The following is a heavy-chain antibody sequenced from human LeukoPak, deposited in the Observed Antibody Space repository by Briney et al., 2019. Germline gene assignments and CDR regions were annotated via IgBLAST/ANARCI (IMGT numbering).Heavy chain of an antibody. V-gene: IGHV4-4*07. CDR3: ARDWTTMVRGTIQRLGAFDI. Sequence: SETLSLTCTVSGGSMSDYYWSWIRQPAGKGLEWIGRFYSSGSTYYNPSLKSRVTISVDTSKNQFSLKLSSVTAADTAVYYCARDWTTMVRGTIQRLGAFDIWGQGTMVTVSS. D-gene: IGHD3-10*01. CDR2: FYSSGST. J-gene: IGHJ3*02. CDR1: GGSMSDYY.